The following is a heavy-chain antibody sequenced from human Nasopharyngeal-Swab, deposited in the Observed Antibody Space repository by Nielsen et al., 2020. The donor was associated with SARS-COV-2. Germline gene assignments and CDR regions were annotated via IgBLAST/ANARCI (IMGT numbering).Heavy chain of an antibody. Sequence: GESLKISCKGSGSSFTSYWIGWVRQMPGKGLEWRGIIYPGDSDTRYSPSFQGQVTISADKSISTAYLQWSSLKASDTAMYYCARRPTNGDYGAYGMDVWGQGTTVTVSS. D-gene: IGHD4-17*01. CDR2: IYPGDSDT. CDR1: GSSFTSYW. CDR3: ARRPTNGDYGAYGMDV. V-gene: IGHV5-51*01. J-gene: IGHJ6*02.